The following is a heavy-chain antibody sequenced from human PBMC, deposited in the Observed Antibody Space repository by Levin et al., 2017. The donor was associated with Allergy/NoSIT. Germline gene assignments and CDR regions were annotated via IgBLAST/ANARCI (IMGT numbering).Heavy chain of an antibody. J-gene: IGHJ2*01. CDR1: GFTFSDYY. CDR2: ISSSSSYT. V-gene: IGHV3-11*06. D-gene: IGHD2-15*01. CDR3: ARVPHIVVVVAAEDWYFDL. Sequence: GGSLRLSCAASGFTFSDYYMSWIRQAPGKGLEWVSYISSSSSYTNYADSVKGRFTISRDNAKNSLYLQMNSLRAEDTAVYYCARVPHIVVVVAAEDWYFDLWGRGTLVTVSS.